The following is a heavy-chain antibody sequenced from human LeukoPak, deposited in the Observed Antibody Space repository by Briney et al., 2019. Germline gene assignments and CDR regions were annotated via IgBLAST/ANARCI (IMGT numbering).Heavy chain of an antibody. CDR1: GRSMRSDY. CDR2: IHIRGTT. V-gene: IGHV4-4*07. CDR3: ARNVAGSFDY. J-gene: IGHJ4*02. Sequence: SETLTLTCTVSGRSMRSDYWTWLRQPAGKGLEWMWRIHIRGTTNYSPSLKSRVTMSVDTSKNQFSLKVSSLTAADTAVYYCARNVAGSFDYWGQGTLVTVSS. D-gene: IGHD1-1*01.